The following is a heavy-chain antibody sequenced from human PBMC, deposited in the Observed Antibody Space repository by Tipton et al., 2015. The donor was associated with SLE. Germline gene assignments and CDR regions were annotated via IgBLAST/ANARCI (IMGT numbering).Heavy chain of an antibody. CDR2: IYYSGST. V-gene: IGHV4-59*11. Sequence: TLSLTCTVSGGSISSHYWSWIRQPPGKGLEWIGYIYYSGSTNYNPSLKSRVTISVDTSKNQFSLKLSSVTAADTAVYYCARAWSGYSSSWYGDYFDYWGQGTLVTVSS. CDR1: GGSISSHY. CDR3: ARAWSGYSSSWYGDYFDY. D-gene: IGHD6-13*01. J-gene: IGHJ4*02.